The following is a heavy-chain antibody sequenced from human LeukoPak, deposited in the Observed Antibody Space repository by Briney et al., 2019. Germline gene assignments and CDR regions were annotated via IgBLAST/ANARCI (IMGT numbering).Heavy chain of an antibody. Sequence: GASVKVSCKASGYTFTSYGISWVRQAPGQGLEWMGWISAYNGNTNYAQKLQGRVTMTTDTSTSSAYMELRSLRSDDTAVYYCARDRHTAMAASRDDAFDIWGQGTMVTVSS. CDR1: GYTFTSYG. CDR3: ARDRHTAMAASRDDAFDI. D-gene: IGHD5-18*01. J-gene: IGHJ3*02. V-gene: IGHV1-18*01. CDR2: ISAYNGNT.